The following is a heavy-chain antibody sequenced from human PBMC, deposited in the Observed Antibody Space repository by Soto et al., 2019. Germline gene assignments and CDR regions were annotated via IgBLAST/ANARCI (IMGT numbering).Heavy chain of an antibody. J-gene: IGHJ4*02. D-gene: IGHD5-12*01. CDR1: GYTFTTYD. CDR3: VRGPYSGFAY. Sequence: QVQLVQSGAEVKEPGASVKVSCQASGYTFTTYDINWVRQATGQGLEWMGWMNPKTGKAGYAQKFQGRVTMTRNTSTSTAYSEVSSLRSEDTAAFFCVRGPYSGFAYWGQGTLVTVSS. V-gene: IGHV1-8*01. CDR2: MNPKTGKA.